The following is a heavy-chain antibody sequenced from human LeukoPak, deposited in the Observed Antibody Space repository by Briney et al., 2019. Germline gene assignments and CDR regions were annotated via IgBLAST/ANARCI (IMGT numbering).Heavy chain of an antibody. Sequence: SETLSLTCTVSGGSISSYYWSWIRQPPGKGLEWIGYIYYSGSTNYNPSLKSRVTISVDTSKNQFSLKLSSVTAADTAVYYCARSGYSSSPYDYWGQGTLVTVSS. J-gene: IGHJ4*02. CDR2: IYYSGST. V-gene: IGHV4-59*08. D-gene: IGHD6-13*01. CDR1: GGSISSYY. CDR3: ARSGYSSSPYDY.